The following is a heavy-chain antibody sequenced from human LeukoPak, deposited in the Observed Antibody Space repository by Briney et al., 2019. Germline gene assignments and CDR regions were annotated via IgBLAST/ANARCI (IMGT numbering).Heavy chain of an antibody. V-gene: IGHV3-23*01. CDR2: ISGSGGST. CDR1: GFSFSNYA. J-gene: IGHJ4*02. CDR3: AKELVRGSETSFDY. Sequence: GGSLRLSCVASGFSFSNYAMSWVRQAPGKGLEWVSAISGSGGSTYYADSVKGRFTISRDNSKNTLYLQMNSLRAEDTAVYYCAKELVRGSETSFDYWGQGTLVTVSS. D-gene: IGHD3-10*01.